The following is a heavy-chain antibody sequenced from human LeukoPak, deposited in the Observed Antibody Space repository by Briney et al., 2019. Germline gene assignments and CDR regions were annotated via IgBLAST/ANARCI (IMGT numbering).Heavy chain of an antibody. CDR3: ARLDTAMGPAGGY. D-gene: IGHD5-18*01. Sequence: PSETLSLTCSVSDGSMSETGYYWSWIRQHPGKGLEWIGYIYYSGYTYYNPSLRSRVTISVDTSKNQFSLKLSSVTAADTAVYYCARLDTAMGPAGGYWGQGTLVTVSS. CDR1: DGSMSETGYY. J-gene: IGHJ4*02. CDR2: IYYSGYT. V-gene: IGHV4-39*01.